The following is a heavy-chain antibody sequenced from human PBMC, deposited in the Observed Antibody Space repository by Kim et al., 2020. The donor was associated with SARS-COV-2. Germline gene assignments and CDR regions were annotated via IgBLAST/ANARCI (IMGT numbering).Heavy chain of an antibody. CDR2: ISYDGSNK. CDR1: GFTFSSYA. CDR3: ARSFKAGSSSWHNYYYYGMDV. V-gene: IGHV3-30*04. J-gene: IGHJ6*02. D-gene: IGHD6-13*01. Sequence: GGSLRLSCAASGFTFSSYAMHWVRQAPGKGLEWVAVISYDGSNKYYADSVKGRFTISRDNSKNTLYLQMNSLRAEDTAVYYCARSFKAGSSSWHNYYYYGMDVWGRGTTVTVSS.